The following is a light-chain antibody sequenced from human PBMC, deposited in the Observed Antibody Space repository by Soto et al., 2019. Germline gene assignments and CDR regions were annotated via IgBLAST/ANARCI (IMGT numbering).Light chain of an antibody. CDR2: AAF. J-gene: IGKJ1*01. CDR3: QQSYNTPRT. V-gene: IGKV1-39*01. Sequence: DIQMTQSPSSLSASVGDRVTITCRASQSISNYLNWYQQRPGKAPKLLIYAAFSLQSGVPSRFSGSGSGTHFTLTISSLQPADFATYYCQQSYNTPRTFGQGTKVEIK. CDR1: QSISNY.